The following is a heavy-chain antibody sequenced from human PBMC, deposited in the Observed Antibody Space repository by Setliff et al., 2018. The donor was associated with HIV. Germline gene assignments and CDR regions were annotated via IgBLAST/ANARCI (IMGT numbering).Heavy chain of an antibody. D-gene: IGHD4-17*01. CDR2: IYSTGRT. CDR3: AKGAGFYGDYTFDY. J-gene: IGHJ4*02. CDR1: GASITSHY. V-gene: IGHV4-59*11. Sequence: PSETLSLTCTVSGASITSHYWSWIRQSPGRELEWIVYIYSTGRTNYNPSLQSRVSISMDASKNKFSLKVTSVTSADTAVYYCAKGAGFYGDYTFDYWGQGNLVTVSS.